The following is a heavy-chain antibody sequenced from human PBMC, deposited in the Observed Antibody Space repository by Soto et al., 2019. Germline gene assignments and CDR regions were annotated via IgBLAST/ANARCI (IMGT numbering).Heavy chain of an antibody. D-gene: IGHD1-26*01. V-gene: IGHV1-8*02. CDR3: AIGRGFYNWFDP. CDR2: MNPNSGNT. Sequence: QVQLVQSGAEVKKPGASVKVSCKASGYTFTSYDINWVRQATGQGLEWMGWMNPNSGNTGYAQKFQGRVTMTRNTYINTAYMELRSVRSEDTAVYYCAIGRGFYNWFDPWGQGTPVTVSS. CDR1: GYTFTSYD. J-gene: IGHJ5*02.